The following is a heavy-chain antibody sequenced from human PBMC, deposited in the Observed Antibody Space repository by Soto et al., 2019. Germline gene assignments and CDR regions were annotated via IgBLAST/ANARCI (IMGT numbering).Heavy chain of an antibody. D-gene: IGHD2-8*01. CDR2: IYYSGST. J-gene: IGHJ4*02. V-gene: IGHV4-59*01. CDR3: ARVYAYYFDF. Sequence: SETLSLTCTVSGGSIRSYYWSWIRQPPGKGLEWIGYIYYSGSTNYNPSLKSRVTISADTSKNQFSLKLSSVTAADTAVYYCARVYAYYFDFWGQGTLVTLSS. CDR1: GGSIRSYY.